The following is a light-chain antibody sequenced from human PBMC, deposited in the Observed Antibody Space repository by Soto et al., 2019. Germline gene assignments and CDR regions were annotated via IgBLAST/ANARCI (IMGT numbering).Light chain of an antibody. Sequence: SYELTQPPSVSVAPGKTAKMTCGGDNIGSKSVHWYQQKPGQAPVLFIYYDDVRPSGIPERVSGSNSGNAATLTISGVEAGDEADYYCQVWDNGVVFGGGTQLTVL. CDR2: YDD. V-gene: IGLV3-21*04. CDR3: QVWDNGVV. CDR1: NIGSKS. J-gene: IGLJ2*01.